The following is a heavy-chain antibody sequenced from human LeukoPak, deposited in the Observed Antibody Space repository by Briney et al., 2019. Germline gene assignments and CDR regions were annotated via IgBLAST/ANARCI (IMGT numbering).Heavy chain of an antibody. CDR3: AREVDGSGWYYFDY. CDR2: ISYDGSNK. D-gene: IGHD6-19*01. CDR1: GFTFSSYA. Sequence: GRSLRLSCAASGFTFSSYAMHWVRQAPGKGLEWVAVISYDGSNKYYADSVKGRFTISRDNAKNSLYLQMNSLRAEDTAVYYCAREVDGSGWYYFDYWGQGTLVTVSS. J-gene: IGHJ4*02. V-gene: IGHV3-30-3*01.